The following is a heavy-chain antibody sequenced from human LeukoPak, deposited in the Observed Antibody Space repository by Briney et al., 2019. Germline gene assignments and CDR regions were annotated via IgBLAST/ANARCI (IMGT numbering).Heavy chain of an antibody. D-gene: IGHD2-2*01. CDR1: GFTFSIYS. CDR2: ISSSSSYI. CDR3: ARGDRDLYCSSTSCYPVL. V-gene: IGHV3-21*01. Sequence: GGSLRLSCVASGFTFSIYSMNWVRQAPGKGLEWVSSISSSSSYIYYADSVKGRFTISRDNAKNSLYLQMNSLRAEDTAVYYCARGDRDLYCSSTSCYPVLGGQGTLVTVSS. J-gene: IGHJ4*02.